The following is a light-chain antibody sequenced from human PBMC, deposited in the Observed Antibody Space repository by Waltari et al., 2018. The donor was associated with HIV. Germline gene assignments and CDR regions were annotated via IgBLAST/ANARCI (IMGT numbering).Light chain of an antibody. CDR2: GVS. J-gene: IGLJ2*01. CDR3: CSYTTTSASVL. Sequence: QSVLTQPASVSASPGQSITIPCTGTGSDVGGYNFVSWYQQHPGKAPQLIIYGVSSRPSGLSNRFSGSKSANTASLTISGLQAEDEADYYCCSYTTTSASVLFGGGTRLTVL. CDR1: GSDVGGYNF. V-gene: IGLV2-14*03.